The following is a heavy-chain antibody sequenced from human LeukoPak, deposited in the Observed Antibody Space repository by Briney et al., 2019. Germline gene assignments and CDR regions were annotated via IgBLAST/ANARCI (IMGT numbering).Heavy chain of an antibody. J-gene: IGHJ4*02. CDR3: TGHHQAYSRTY. Sequence: GGSLRLSCAASEFTFSSYGMSWVRQAPGKGLEWVSAISGSGGSTYYADSVKGRFTISRDNAKDTLYLQMNSLRAEDTAVYYCTGHHQAYSRTYWGQGTLVTVSS. V-gene: IGHV3-23*01. D-gene: IGHD4-11*01. CDR2: ISGSGGST. CDR1: EFTFSSYG.